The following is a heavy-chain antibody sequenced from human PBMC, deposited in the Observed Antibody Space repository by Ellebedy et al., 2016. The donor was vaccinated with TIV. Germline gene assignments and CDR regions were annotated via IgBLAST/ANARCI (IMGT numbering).Heavy chain of an antibody. CDR2: IRSTGSDK. D-gene: IGHD2-15*01. Sequence: GESLKISCVASGFTFSNYNLNWVRQSPGKGLEWVSSIRSTGSDKYYAESVKGRFTISRDNAQDTLFLQMNSLIAEDTAVYFCSRGWSTPDSWGQGTLVIVSS. V-gene: IGHV3-21*06. CDR3: SRGWSTPDS. J-gene: IGHJ4*02. CDR1: GFTFSNYN.